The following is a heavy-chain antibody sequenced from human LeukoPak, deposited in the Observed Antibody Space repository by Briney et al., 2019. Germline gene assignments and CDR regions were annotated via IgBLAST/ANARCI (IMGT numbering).Heavy chain of an antibody. CDR3: SSDRARPHYDFWSGYSCDAFDI. V-gene: IGHV1-18*01. D-gene: IGHD3-3*01. Sequence: ASGHVSFHASRFPFTSYVITWVRPAPGQGLEWIGWISSYNGNTNYPKKLQGRVTITTDTSTSTAHIDLRSPRSDDTARYYFSSDRARPHYDFWSGYSCDAFDIWGQGTMVTVSS. CDR1: RFPFTSYV. J-gene: IGHJ3*02. CDR2: ISSYNGNT.